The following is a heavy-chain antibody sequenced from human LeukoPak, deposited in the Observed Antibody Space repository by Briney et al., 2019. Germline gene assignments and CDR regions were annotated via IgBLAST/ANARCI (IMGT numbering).Heavy chain of an antibody. CDR2: IYSCGNT. V-gene: IGHV3-66*01. Sequence: PGGSLRLSCAASGFTVSSEYMSWVRQAPGKGLEWVSVIYSCGNTYYADSVKGRFTISRDNSKNTLYLQMNSLRAEDTAVYYCARDPLLTFCGGDCYNWGQGTLVTVSS. CDR1: GFTVSSEY. CDR3: ARDPLLTFCGGDCYN. J-gene: IGHJ4*02. D-gene: IGHD2-21*02.